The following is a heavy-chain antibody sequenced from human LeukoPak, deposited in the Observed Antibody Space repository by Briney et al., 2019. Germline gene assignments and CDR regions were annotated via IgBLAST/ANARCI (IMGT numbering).Heavy chain of an antibody. CDR2: INPSGGST. J-gene: IGHJ4*02. Sequence: GASVKVSCKASGYTFTSYYMHWVRQAPGQGLEWMGIINPSGGSTSYAQKFQGRVTMTRDTSTSTVYMELSSLRSEDTAVYYCARDLGSFRTHSSGHYYFDYWGQGTLVTVSS. V-gene: IGHV1-46*01. D-gene: IGHD6-19*01. CDR1: GYTFTSYY. CDR3: ARDLGSFRTHSSGHYYFDY.